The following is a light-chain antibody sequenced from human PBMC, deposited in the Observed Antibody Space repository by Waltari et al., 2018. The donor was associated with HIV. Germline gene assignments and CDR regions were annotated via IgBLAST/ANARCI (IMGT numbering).Light chain of an antibody. CDR1: NSDVGSYNL. CDR2: EDS. V-gene: IGLV2-23*01. Sequence: SALTQPASVSGSPGQSITISCTGTNSDVGSYNLVSLYQQHPGKAPKLMIYEDSKRPSGISNRFSGSKSGNTASLTISGLQAEDEAEYFCCSYAGTITPYVFGIGTKVTVL. J-gene: IGLJ1*01. CDR3: CSYAGTITPYV.